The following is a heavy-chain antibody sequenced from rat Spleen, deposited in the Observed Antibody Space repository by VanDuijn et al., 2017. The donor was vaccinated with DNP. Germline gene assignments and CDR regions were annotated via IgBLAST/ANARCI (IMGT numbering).Heavy chain of an antibody. CDR1: GFTFSDYA. CDR2: IIYDGTTT. Sequence: EVQLVESGGGLVQPGNSLKLSCADSGFTFSDYAMAWVRQSPKKALEWVARIIYDGTTTYYRDSVKGRFTISRDNAKNTLFLQMDSLRSEDTATYYCTTSGYGYDGYPFAYWGQGTLVTVSS. J-gene: IGHJ3*01. D-gene: IGHD1-12*03. V-gene: IGHV5S10*01. CDR3: TTSGYGYDGYPFAY.